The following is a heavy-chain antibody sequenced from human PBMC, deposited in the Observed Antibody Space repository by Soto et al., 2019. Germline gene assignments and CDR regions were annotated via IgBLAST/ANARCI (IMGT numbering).Heavy chain of an antibody. J-gene: IGHJ4*02. Sequence: QVQLQESGPGLVRPSETLSLTCTVSSDSISSYYWIWIRQSPGKGLEWIGYTDYSGNTNYNPSLKSRFTISGDTSKNQSSLRLSSVTAADTAVYYCARAVGDPLYYLDYWGQGTLVTVSS. CDR1: SDSISSYY. CDR3: ARAVGDPLYYLDY. V-gene: IGHV4-59*08. D-gene: IGHD6-19*01. CDR2: TDYSGNT.